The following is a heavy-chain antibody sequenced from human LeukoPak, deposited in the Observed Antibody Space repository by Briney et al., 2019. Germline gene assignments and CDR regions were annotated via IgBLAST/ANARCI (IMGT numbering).Heavy chain of an antibody. Sequence: GGSLRLSCLGSGFTFSVYWMTWVRQAPGKGLEWVANINRDGSEKEYVEPVKGRFSISRDNAKGSLFLQMNSLRAEDTAVYYCVRGRGWLDTWGQGALVTVSS. V-gene: IGHV3-7*03. CDR3: VRGRGWLDT. CDR1: GFTFSVYW. D-gene: IGHD3-10*01. CDR2: INRDGSEK. J-gene: IGHJ5*02.